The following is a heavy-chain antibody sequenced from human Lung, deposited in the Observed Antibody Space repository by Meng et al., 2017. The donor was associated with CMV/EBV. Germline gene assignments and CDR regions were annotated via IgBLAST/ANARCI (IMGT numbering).Heavy chain of an antibody. CDR3: ARRSSTSLEGAFDI. V-gene: IGHV5-51*01. CDR1: GYSFTSYW. CDR2: IYPGDSDT. D-gene: IGHD2-2*01. J-gene: IGHJ3*02. Sequence: GGSLRLXCKGSGYSFTSYWIGWVRQMPGKGLEWMGIIYPGDSDTRYSPSFQGQVTISADKSISTAYLQWSSLKASDTAMYYCARRSSTSLEGAFDIWGQGTMVTVSS.